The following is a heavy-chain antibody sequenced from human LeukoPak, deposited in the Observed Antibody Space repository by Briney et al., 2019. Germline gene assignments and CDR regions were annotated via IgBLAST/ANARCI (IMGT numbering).Heavy chain of an antibody. D-gene: IGHD3-3*01. V-gene: IGHV4-59*01. J-gene: IGHJ4*02. CDR1: GGSISSYY. CDR2: IYYSGST. Sequence: SETLSLTCTVSGGSISSYYWSWIRQPPGKGLEWIGYIYYSGSTNYNPSLKSRVTISVDTSKNQFSLKLSSVTAADTAVYYCARGGYDFWSGYHPYYFDYWGQGTLVTVSS. CDR3: ARGGYDFWSGYHPYYFDY.